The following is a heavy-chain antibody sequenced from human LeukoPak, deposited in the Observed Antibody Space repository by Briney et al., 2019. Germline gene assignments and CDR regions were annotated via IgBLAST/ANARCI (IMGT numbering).Heavy chain of an antibody. CDR1: GFTFSSYS. J-gene: IGHJ4*02. CDR2: ISGSGGST. D-gene: IGHD2-2*01. CDR3: AKEVAAQVVPAATDY. V-gene: IGHV3-23*01. Sequence: PGGSLRLSCAASGFTFSSYSMNWVRQAPGKGLEWVSAISGSGGSTYYADSVKGRFTISRDNSKNTLYLQMNSLRAEDAAVYYCAKEVAAQVVPAATDYWGQGTLVTVSS.